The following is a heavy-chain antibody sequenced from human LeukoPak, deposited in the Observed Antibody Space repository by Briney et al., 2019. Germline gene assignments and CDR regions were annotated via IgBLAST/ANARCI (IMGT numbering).Heavy chain of an antibody. CDR1: GGSISSSSYY. CDR3: ARQGAPLIVVVIERFDP. J-gene: IGHJ5*02. CDR2: IYYSGST. Sequence: SETLSLTCTVSGGSISSSSYYWGWIRQPPGKGLEWIGSIYYSGSTYYNPSLKSRVTISVDTSKNQFSLKLSSVTAADTAVYYCARQGAPLIVVVIERFDPWGQGTLVTVSS. D-gene: IGHD3-22*01. V-gene: IGHV4-39*01.